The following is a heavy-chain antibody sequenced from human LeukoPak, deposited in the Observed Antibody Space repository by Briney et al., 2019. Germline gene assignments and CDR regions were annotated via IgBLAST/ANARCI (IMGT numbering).Heavy chain of an antibody. D-gene: IGHD2-15*01. CDR1: GFTFSSYA. Sequence: GGSLRLSCAASGFTFSSYAMHWVRQAPGKGLERVAVISYDGSNKYYDDSAQSRFTISRDNSKNTLYLQMNSLRVEDAAVYYCAREGHGDLGYCSGGSCNDAFDVWGQGTMVTVSS. CDR3: AREGHGDLGYCSGGSCNDAFDV. V-gene: IGHV3-30*04. J-gene: IGHJ3*01. CDR2: ISYDGSNK.